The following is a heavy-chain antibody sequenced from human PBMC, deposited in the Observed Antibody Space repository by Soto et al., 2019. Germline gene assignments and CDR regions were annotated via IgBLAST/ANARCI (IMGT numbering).Heavy chain of an antibody. CDR1: GFAFSSYS. Sequence: GGSLRLSCAASGFAFSSYSMNWVRRAPWKGLEWVSSISSSSSYIYYADSVKGRFTISRDNAKNSLYLQMNSLRAEDTAVYYCVRDTAASGPDDYGDYEGYFGRWGQGTLVTVYS. CDR2: ISSSSSYI. CDR3: VRDTAASGPDDYGDYEGYFGR. J-gene: IGHJ4*02. D-gene: IGHD4-17*01. V-gene: IGHV3-21*01.